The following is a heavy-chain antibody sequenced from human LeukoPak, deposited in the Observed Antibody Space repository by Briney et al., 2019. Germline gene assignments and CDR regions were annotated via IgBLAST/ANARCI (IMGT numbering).Heavy chain of an antibody. CDR3: AREDAIFEVVTTYYYGMDV. J-gene: IGHJ6*02. CDR2: ISYDGSNK. Sequence: PGRSLRLSCAASGFTFSSYAMHWVRQAPGKGLEWVAVISYDGSNKYYADSVKGRFTISRDNSKNTLYLQMNSLRAEDTAVYYCAREDAIFEVVTTYYYGMDVWGQGTTVTVSS. D-gene: IGHD3-3*01. V-gene: IGHV3-30*04. CDR1: GFTFSSYA.